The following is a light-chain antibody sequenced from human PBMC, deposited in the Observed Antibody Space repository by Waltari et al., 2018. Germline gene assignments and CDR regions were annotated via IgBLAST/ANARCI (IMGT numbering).Light chain of an antibody. CDR1: DDISNF. V-gene: IGKV1-16*02. J-gene: IGKJ1*01. CDR2: GAS. Sequence: SLSASVGDSVTITCRANDDISNFLVWFQQKPGKAPKSLIFGASTLQSGVPSKFSGSGSGTEFTLTINNLQPEDFATYYCQQYKTYPWTFGQGP. CDR3: QQYKTYPWT.